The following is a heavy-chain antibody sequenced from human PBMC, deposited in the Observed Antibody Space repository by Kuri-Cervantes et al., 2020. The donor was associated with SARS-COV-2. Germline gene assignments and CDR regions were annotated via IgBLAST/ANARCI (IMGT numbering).Heavy chain of an antibody. V-gene: IGHV3-74*01. CDR3: ARDRTILDYFDY. D-gene: IGHD3-9*01. Sequence: GESLKISCAASGFTFSSYWMHWVRQAPGKGLVWASRINSDGSSTSYADSVKGRFTISRDNAKNTLYLQMNSLRAEDTAVYYCARDRTILDYFDYWGQGTLVTVSS. CDR1: GFTFSSYW. J-gene: IGHJ4*02. CDR2: INSDGSST.